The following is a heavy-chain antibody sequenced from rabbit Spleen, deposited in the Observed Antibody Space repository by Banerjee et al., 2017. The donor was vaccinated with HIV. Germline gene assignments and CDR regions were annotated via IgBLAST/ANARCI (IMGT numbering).Heavy chain of an antibody. CDR2: IDPVFGIT. CDR3: ARDLVAIIGWNFNL. D-gene: IGHD5-1*01. J-gene: IGHJ4*01. Sequence: QEQLVESGGGLVQPEGSLTLTCKAAGFDFSSSYYMCWVRQAPGKGPEWIGYIDPVFGITYYANWVNGRFSISRENAQNTVFLQMTSLTAADTATYFCARDLVAIIGWNFNLWGPGTLVTVS. CDR1: GFDFSSSYY. V-gene: IGHV1S47*01.